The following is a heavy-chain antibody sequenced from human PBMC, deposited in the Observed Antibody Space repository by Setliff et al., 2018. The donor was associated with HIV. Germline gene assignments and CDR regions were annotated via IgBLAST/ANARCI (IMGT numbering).Heavy chain of an antibody. CDR3: AKPTSGWMVPADS. D-gene: IGHD6-19*01. V-gene: IGHV3-30*02. CDR2: IRYDGNIK. J-gene: IGHJ4*02. CDR1: GFTFSTYG. Sequence: GGSLRLSCAASGFTFSTYGMHWVRQAPGKGLEWVAFIRYDGNIKSYADSVRGRFTISRDNSKNTLYLQMNSLRAEDTALYYCAKPTSGWMVPADSWGQGTLVTVSS.